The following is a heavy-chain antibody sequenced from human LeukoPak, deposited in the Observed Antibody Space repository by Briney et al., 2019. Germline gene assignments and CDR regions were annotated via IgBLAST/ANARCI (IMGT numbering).Heavy chain of an antibody. CDR3: ARDLDYGDYYFDY. J-gene: IGHJ4*02. V-gene: IGHV3-7*01. CDR2: IKQDGSEK. D-gene: IGHD4-17*01. Sequence: GGSLRLSCVASGFTFSSYAMHWVRQAPGKGLEWVANIKQDGSEKYFVDSMKGRFTISRDNAKNSLYLQMNSLRADDTAVYYCARDLDYGDYYFDYWGQGTLVTVSS. CDR1: GFTFSSYA.